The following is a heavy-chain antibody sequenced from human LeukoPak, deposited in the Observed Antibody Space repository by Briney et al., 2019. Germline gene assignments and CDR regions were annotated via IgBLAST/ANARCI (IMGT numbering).Heavy chain of an antibody. CDR2: IHSTGNS. CDR1: GGSISGTDLY. J-gene: IGHJ6*02. Sequence: SETLSLTCTVSGGSISGTDLYWGWIRQLPGTGLEWIGNIHSTGNSFCNPSLKSRVTISVDTSKNQFSLKLSSVTAADTAVYYCARLLGDHGGNYYGMDVWGQGTTVTVSS. V-gene: IGHV4-39*07. CDR3: ARLLGDHGGNYYGMDV. D-gene: IGHD4-17*01.